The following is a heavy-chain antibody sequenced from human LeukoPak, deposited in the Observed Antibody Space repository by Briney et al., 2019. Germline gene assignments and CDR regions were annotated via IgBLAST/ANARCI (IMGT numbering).Heavy chain of an antibody. D-gene: IGHD1/OR15-1a*01. CDR3: ARHSYRTHPMDV. V-gene: IGHV4-39*01. CDR1: GGPIGTSSYY. Sequence: SETLSLTCTVSGGPIGTSSYYWDWIRQPPGKGLEWIGSFYYSGSTHYNPSLKSRVSISVDTSKNQLSLKLSSVTAADTAVYYCARHSYRTHPMDVWGQGTTVTVSS. J-gene: IGHJ6*02. CDR2: FYYSGST.